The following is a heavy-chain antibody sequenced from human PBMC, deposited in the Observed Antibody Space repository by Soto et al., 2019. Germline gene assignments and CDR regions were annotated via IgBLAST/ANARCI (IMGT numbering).Heavy chain of an antibody. CDR1: GFTFINYA. V-gene: IGHV3-23*01. J-gene: IGHJ4*02. CDR2: ISGGGHNT. D-gene: IGHD6-13*01. CDR3: AKIGAIAAVTIGLDY. Sequence: GGSLRLSCAASGFTFINYAMSWVRQAPGKGLEWVSSISGGGHNTYYADSVRGRFTISRDNSKNTLYLQVNSLRAEDTAVYYCAKIGAIAAVTIGLDYWGQGTLVTVSS.